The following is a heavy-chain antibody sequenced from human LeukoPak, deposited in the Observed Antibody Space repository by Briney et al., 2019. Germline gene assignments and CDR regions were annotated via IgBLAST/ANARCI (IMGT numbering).Heavy chain of an antibody. Sequence: PSETLSLTCTVSAGSISSYYWSWIRQPPGKGLEGIGYIYYSGSTNSNPSLKSRVTISVDTSKNQFSPKLSSVTAAATAVYSSGRSRSRGSYLYYMDVWGKGTTVTVSS. CDR1: AGSISSYY. CDR3: GRSRSRGSYLYYMDV. J-gene: IGHJ6*03. D-gene: IGHD1-26*01. V-gene: IGHV4-59*01. CDR2: IYYSGST.